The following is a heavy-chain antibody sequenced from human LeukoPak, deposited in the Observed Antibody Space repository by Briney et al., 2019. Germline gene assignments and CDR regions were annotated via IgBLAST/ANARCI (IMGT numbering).Heavy chain of an antibody. J-gene: IGHJ5*02. CDR1: GGTFSSYA. CDR3: ARAQTNWFDP. V-gene: IGHV1-69*13. CDR2: IIPIFGTA. Sequence: GASVKVSXKASGGTFSSYAISWVRQAPGQGLEWMGGIIPIFGTANYAQKFQGRVTITADESTSTAYMELSSLRSEDTAVYYCARAQTNWFDPWGQGTLVTVSS.